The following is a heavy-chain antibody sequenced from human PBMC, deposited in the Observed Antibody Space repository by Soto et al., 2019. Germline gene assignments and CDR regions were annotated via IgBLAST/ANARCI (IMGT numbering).Heavy chain of an antibody. CDR1: GFSFNE. CDR2: ISTSGSTI. D-gene: IGHD1-26*01. CDR3: AYGGSCDY. J-gene: IGHJ4*02. V-gene: IGHV3-48*03. Sequence: EVQLVESGGGLVQPGGSLRLSCAASGFSFNEMNWVRQAPGKGLEWVSYISTSGSTIYYADPVKGRFTISRDNGKKSLYLQMNSLRAEDTAVYYCAYGGSCDYWGQGTQVTVSS.